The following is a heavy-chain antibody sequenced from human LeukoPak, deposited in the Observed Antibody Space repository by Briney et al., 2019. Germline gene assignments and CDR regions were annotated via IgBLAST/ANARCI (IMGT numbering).Heavy chain of an antibody. J-gene: IGHJ6*02. CDR3: ARVEVVTAAYYYYYGMDV. D-gene: IGHD2-21*02. Sequence: GGSLRLSCAASGFTFSSYEMNWVRQAPGKGLEWVSYISSSGSTIYYADSVKGRFTISRDNAKNSLYLQMNSLRAEDTAVYYCARVEVVTAAYYYYYGMDVWGQGTTVTVSS. CDR2: ISSSGSTI. CDR1: GFTFSSYE. V-gene: IGHV3-48*03.